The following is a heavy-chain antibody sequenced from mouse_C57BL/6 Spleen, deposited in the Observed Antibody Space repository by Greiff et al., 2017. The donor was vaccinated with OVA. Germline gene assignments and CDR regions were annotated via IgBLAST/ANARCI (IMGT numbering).Heavy chain of an antibody. CDR1: GYTFTSYW. D-gene: IGHD2-4*01. V-gene: IGHV1-50*01. CDR2: IDPSDSYT. J-gene: IGHJ3*01. CDR3: ARGYYDYDRGSFAY. Sequence: QVQLQQPGAELVKPGASVKLSCKASGYTFTSYWMQWVKQRPGQGLEWIGEIDPSDSYTNYHQKFKGQVTLTVDTSSSTAYMQLSSLTSEDSAVYYCARGYYDYDRGSFAYWGQGTLVTVSA.